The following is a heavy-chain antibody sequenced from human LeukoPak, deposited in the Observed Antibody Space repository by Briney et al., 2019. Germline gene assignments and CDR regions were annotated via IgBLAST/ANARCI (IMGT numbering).Heavy chain of an antibody. D-gene: IGHD3-22*01. J-gene: IGHJ5*02. Sequence: SETLSLTRTVSGGSISSYYWSWIRQPPGKGLEWIGYIYYSGSTNYNPFLKSRVTISVDTSKNQFSLKLSSVTAADTAVYYCARYTPYYYYDSSGYPKSWFDPWGQGTLVTVSS. CDR2: IYYSGST. CDR3: ARYTPYYYYDSSGYPKSWFDP. CDR1: GGSISSYY. V-gene: IGHV4-59*01.